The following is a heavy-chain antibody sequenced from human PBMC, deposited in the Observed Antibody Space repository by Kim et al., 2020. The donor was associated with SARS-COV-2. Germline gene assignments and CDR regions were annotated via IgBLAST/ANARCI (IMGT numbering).Heavy chain of an antibody. CDR3: ARDQAGDFWSGYYSQVRNWFDP. D-gene: IGHD3-3*01. J-gene: IGHJ5*02. V-gene: IGHV1-3*01. Sequence: ASVKVSCKASGYTFTSYAMHWVRQAPGQRLEWMGWINAGNDNTKYSQKFQGRVTITRDTSASTAYMELSSLRSEDTAVYYCARDQAGDFWSGYYSQVRNWFDPWGQGTLVTVSS. CDR1: GYTFTSYA. CDR2: INAGNDNT.